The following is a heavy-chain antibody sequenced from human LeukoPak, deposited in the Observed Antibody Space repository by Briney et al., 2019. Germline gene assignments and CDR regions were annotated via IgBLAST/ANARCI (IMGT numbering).Heavy chain of an antibody. D-gene: IGHD2-21*02. V-gene: IGHV4-39*07. CDR2: IDHSGST. Sequence: SETLSLTCTVSGGSIRSSYYYWGWIRQPPGKGLEWIGEIDHSGSTNYNPSLKSRVTISVDTPKNQFSLKLTSVTAADTAVYYCARGPPYIVVVTAIGFFDHWGQGTLVTVSS. J-gene: IGHJ4*02. CDR3: ARGPPYIVVVTAIGFFDH. CDR1: GGSIRSSYYY.